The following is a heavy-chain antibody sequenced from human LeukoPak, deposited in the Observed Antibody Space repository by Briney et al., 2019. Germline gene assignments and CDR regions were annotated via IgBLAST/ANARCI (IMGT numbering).Heavy chain of an antibody. CDR2: ITGGDDT. D-gene: IGHD2-15*01. CDR1: GLTVNNNY. J-gene: IGHJ4*02. V-gene: IGHV3-66*02. CDR3: ARDPYSKIFGD. Sequence: PGGSLRLSCAASGLTVNNNYMSWVRQAPGRGLQWVSLITGGDDTYYADSVKGRFTISRDNSKSTLYLQMNSLRPDDTAVYYCARDPYSKIFGDWGQGTLVTVSS.